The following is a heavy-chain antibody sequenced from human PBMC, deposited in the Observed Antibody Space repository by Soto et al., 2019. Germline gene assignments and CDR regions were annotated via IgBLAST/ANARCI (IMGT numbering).Heavy chain of an antibody. CDR2: IIPIFGTA. CDR1: GGTFSSYA. J-gene: IGHJ6*02. V-gene: IGHV1-69*13. CDR3: GFGYGNYYYYGMDV. Sequence: SVKVSCKASGGTFSSYAISWVRQAPGQGLEWMGGIIPIFGTANYAQKFQGRVTITADESTSTAYMELSSLRSEDTAVYYCGFGYGNYYYYGMDVWGQGTTVTV. D-gene: IGHD5-18*01.